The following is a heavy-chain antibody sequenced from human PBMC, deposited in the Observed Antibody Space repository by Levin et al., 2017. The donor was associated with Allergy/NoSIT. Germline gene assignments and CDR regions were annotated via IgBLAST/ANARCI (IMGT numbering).Heavy chain of an antibody. Sequence: GGSLRLSCAASGFTFSSYSMNWVRQAPGKGLEWVSSISSSSSYIYYADSVKGRFTISRDNAKNSLYLQMNSLRAEDTAVYYCARDSPSRGYCSGGSCYSFAFDIWGQGTMVTVSS. D-gene: IGHD2-15*01. J-gene: IGHJ3*02. CDR3: ARDSPSRGYCSGGSCYSFAFDI. V-gene: IGHV3-21*01. CDR1: GFTFSSYS. CDR2: ISSSSSYI.